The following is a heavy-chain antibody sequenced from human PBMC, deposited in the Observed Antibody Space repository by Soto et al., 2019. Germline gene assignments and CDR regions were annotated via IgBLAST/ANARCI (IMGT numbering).Heavy chain of an antibody. Sequence: GESLKISCNTSGYSFISYWVAWVRQRPGKGLEWMGTFYPGDSTSTYSPSFQGQVTISVDKSISTAYLHLSSLKASDTAMYYCARIIGYCRNNDCSWTFDIWGESTTFTVSS. CDR1: GYSFISYW. D-gene: IGHD2-2*03. CDR3: ARIIGYCRNNDCSWTFDI. V-gene: IGHV5-51*01. CDR2: FYPGDSTS. J-gene: IGHJ3*02.